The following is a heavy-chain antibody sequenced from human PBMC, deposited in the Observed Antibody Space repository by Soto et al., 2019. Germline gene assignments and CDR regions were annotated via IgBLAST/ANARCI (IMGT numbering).Heavy chain of an antibody. CDR2: INPNSGRT. CDR1: GYSFTAYF. J-gene: IGHJ4*02. D-gene: IGHD5-12*01. V-gene: IGHV1-2*02. Sequence: QVQLVQSGAEVKKPGASVKVSCKASGYSFTAYFIHWVRQAPGQGLEWMGWINPNSGRTKNSQKFQGRVTMTRDTSVTTLYMEVSWLTSDDTAVYYCARDWGQNSGYIWGQGTLVTVSS. CDR3: ARDWGQNSGYI.